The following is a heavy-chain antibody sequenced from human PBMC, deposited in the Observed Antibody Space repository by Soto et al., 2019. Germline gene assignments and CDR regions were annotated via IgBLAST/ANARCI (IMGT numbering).Heavy chain of an antibody. CDR2: IYYSGNT. CDR3: ARAGFSSGLYSYMYYYCYYGIGF. J-gene: IGHJ6*02. CDR1: GGSISSGGYY. Sequence: SETLSLTCTVSGGSISSGGYYWSWIRQHPGKGLEWIGYIYYSGNTYYNPSLTSRVTISVATSKNQFSLKLSSVTAADTAVYYCARAGFSSGLYSYMYYYCYYGIGFWGQGTTVTASS. V-gene: IGHV4-31*03. D-gene: IGHD6-19*01.